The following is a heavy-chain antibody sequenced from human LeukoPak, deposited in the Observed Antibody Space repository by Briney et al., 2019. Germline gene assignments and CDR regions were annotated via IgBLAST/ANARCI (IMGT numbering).Heavy chain of an antibody. V-gene: IGHV4-38-2*02. Sequence: SETLSLTCTVSSYSISSGYYWGWIRQPPGKGLEWIGSIYHSGSTYYNPSLKSRVTISVDTSKNQFSLKLSSVTAADTAVYYCARLTAYYYMDVWGKGTTVTVSS. CDR1: SYSISSGYY. J-gene: IGHJ6*03. D-gene: IGHD5-18*01. CDR3: ARLTAYYYMDV. CDR2: IYHSGST.